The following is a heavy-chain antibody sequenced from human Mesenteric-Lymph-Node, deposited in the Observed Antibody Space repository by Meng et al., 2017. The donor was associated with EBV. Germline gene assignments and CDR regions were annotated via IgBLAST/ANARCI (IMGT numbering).Heavy chain of an antibody. J-gene: IGHJ4*02. Sequence: QVQLVGSGGGLVKPGGSLRVSCAASGFTFSDYYMSWIRQAPGKGLEWVSYISDTGNTISYTDSVKGRFTISRDNAKNSLYLQMNSLRAGDTAVYYCARERASAADFDYWGQGTLVTVSS. V-gene: IGHV3-11*01. CDR1: GFTFSDYY. CDR2: ISDTGNTI. D-gene: IGHD2-2*01. CDR3: ARERASAADFDY.